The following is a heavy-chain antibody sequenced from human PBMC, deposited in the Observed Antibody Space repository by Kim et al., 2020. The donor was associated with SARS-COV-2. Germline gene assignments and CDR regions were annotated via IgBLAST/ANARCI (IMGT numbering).Heavy chain of an antibody. V-gene: IGHV3-30*14. CDR3: ARPRGSGSYFDN. Sequence: YADSVTSRITISRDTSKNNLYLQMDSLGVEETALYYCARPRGSGSYFDNWGQGTLVTVS. D-gene: IGHD1-26*01. J-gene: IGHJ4*02.